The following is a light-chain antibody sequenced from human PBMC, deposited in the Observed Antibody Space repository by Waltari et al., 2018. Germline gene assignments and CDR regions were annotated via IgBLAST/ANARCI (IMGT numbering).Light chain of an antibody. CDR1: QSVSSN. CDR3: QQYNGLPLT. V-gene: IGKV3-15*01. J-gene: IGKJ1*01. Sequence: VVRLQSRAPLSASHGKKATPSCRASQSVSSNLAWYQQHPGQAPRLLIYGASTRATGVPARFSGSGSGTDFTLTISSLESEDFAVYYCQQYNGLPLTFGQGTKVEI. CDR2: GAS.